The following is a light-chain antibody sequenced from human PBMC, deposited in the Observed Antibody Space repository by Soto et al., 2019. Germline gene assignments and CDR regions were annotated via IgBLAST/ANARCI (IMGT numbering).Light chain of an antibody. V-gene: IGLV1-40*01. J-gene: IGLJ2*01. CDR1: SSNIGAGYD. CDR3: QSYDSSLSGSV. Sequence: QSVLTQPPSVSGAPGQRVTISCTGSSSNIGAGYDGHWYQPLPGTPPKLLIYGNSNRPSGVPDRFSGSKSGTSASLAITGLQAEDEADYYCQSYDSSLSGSVFGGGTKLTVL. CDR2: GNS.